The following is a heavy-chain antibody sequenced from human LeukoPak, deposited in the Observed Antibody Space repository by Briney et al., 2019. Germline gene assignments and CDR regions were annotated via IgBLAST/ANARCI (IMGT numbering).Heavy chain of an antibody. J-gene: IGHJ4*02. D-gene: IGHD6-6*01. CDR3: ERGKAARANYYDY. CDR1: GYTFTSYY. Sequence: ASLKVSCKASGYTFTSYYMHTVRQAPGQGLERMAIINLSGGSTSYAQKLQGRVTMTRDTSTSTVYMWLTSLRSKDMAVYLCERGKAARANYYDYWGEGTLVTASS. V-gene: IGHV1-46*04. CDR2: INLSGGST.